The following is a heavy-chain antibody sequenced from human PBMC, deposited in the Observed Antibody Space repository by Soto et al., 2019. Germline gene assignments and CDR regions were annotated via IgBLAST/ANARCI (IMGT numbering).Heavy chain of an antibody. CDR2: ISGGGGST. Sequence: PGGSLRLSCAASGFTFSSYSMNWARQAPGKGPEWVSLISGGGGSTYYADSVKGRFTISRDNSKNSLYLQMNSLRTEDTALYYCAKDIWESSGWNYSYYGMDVWGQGTTVTVSS. CDR1: GFTFSSYS. V-gene: IGHV3-43*02. D-gene: IGHD6-19*01. CDR3: AKDIWESSGWNYSYYGMDV. J-gene: IGHJ6*02.